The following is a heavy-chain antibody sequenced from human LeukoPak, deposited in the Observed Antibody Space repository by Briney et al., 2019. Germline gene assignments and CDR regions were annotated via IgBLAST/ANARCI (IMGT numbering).Heavy chain of an antibody. J-gene: IGHJ4*02. CDR1: GFTFDDYA. V-gene: IGHV3-9*01. CDR2: ISWNSGSI. Sequence: GGSLRLSCAASGFTFDDYAMHWVRQAPGKGLEWVSGISWNSGSIGYADSVKGRFTISRDNAKNSLYLQMNSLRAEDTAVYYCARAGYNWNYGGDYWGQGTLVTVSS. CDR3: ARAGYNWNYGGDY. D-gene: IGHD1-7*01.